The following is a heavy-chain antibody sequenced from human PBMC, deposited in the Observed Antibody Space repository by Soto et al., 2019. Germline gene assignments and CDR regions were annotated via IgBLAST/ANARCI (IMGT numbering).Heavy chain of an antibody. CDR3: ARDHPDPTDIVVVVAATSFDY. CDR1: GYTFTSYG. Sequence: ASVKVSCKASGYTFTSYGISWVRQAPGQGLEWMGWISAYNSNTNYAQKLQGRVTMTTDTSTSTAYMEMRSLRSDDTAVYYCARDHPDPTDIVVVVAATSFDYWGRG. V-gene: IGHV1-18*01. D-gene: IGHD2-15*01. CDR2: ISAYNSNT. J-gene: IGHJ4*02.